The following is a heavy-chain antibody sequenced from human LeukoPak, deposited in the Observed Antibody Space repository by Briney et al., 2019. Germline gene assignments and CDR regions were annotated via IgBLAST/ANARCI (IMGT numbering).Heavy chain of an antibody. D-gene: IGHD4-17*01. V-gene: IGHV4-39*07. CDR3: ARGTYGYYMDV. CDR2: IYRSGST. J-gene: IGHJ6*03. Sequence: SETLSLTCAVSGGSITSTSYYWGWIRQPPGKGLEWIGSIYRSGSTFYNPSLKSRVTISLDTSKNQFSLKLSSVTAADTAVYFCARGTYGYYMDVWGKGTTVTVSS. CDR1: GGSITSTSYY.